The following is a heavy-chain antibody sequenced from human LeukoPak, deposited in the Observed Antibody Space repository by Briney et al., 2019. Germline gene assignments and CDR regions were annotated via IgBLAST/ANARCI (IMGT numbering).Heavy chain of an antibody. CDR1: GFTFSSYA. CDR2: ISYDGSNK. J-gene: IGHJ4*02. Sequence: GSLRLSCAASGFTFSSYAMHWVRQAPGKGLEWVAVISYDGSNKYYADSVKGRFTISRDNAKNTLFLQMDSLRPEDTAVYYCVRSLRSADFWGQGTLVTVSS. V-gene: IGHV3-30-3*01. CDR3: VRSLRSADF.